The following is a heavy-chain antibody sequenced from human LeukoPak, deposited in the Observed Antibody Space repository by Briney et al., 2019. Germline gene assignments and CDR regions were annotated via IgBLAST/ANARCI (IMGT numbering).Heavy chain of an antibody. CDR1: GFTFSSYA. D-gene: IGHD3-9*01. CDR3: AKDARYFDWLLSTGAGNDAFDI. Sequence: GGSLRLSCAASGFTFSSYAMHWVRQAPGKGLEWVAVISYDGSNKYYADSVKGRFTISRDNSKNTLYLQMNSLRAEDTAVYYCAKDARYFDWLLSTGAGNDAFDIWGQGTMVTVSS. J-gene: IGHJ3*02. CDR2: ISYDGSNK. V-gene: IGHV3-30-3*01.